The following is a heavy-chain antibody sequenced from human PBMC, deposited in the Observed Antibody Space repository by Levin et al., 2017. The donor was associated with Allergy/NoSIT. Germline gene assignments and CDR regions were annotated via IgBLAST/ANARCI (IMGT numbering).Heavy chain of an antibody. CDR3: ARVYGYSSSWYLDY. J-gene: IGHJ4*02. CDR2: ISSSGSTI. Sequence: GGSLRLSCAASGFTFSSYEMNWVRQAPGKGLEWVSYISSSGSTIYYADSVKGRFTISRDNAKNSLYLQMNSLRAEDTAVYYCARVYGYSSSWYLDYWGQGTLVTVSS. CDR1: GFTFSSYE. D-gene: IGHD6-13*01. V-gene: IGHV3-48*03.